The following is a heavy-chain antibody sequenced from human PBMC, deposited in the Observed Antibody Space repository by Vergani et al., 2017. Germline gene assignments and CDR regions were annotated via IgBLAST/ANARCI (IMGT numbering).Heavy chain of an antibody. CDR3: ARLWYCSSTSCCNIDY. Sequence: QVQLQQSGPGLVKPSQTLSLTCAISGDRVSSNSAAWNWIRQSPSRGLEWLGRTYYRSKWYNDYAVSVKSRITINQDTSKNQFSLQLNSVNPEDTAVYYCARLWYCSSTSCCNIDYWGQGTLVSVSS. CDR1: GDRVSSNSAA. J-gene: IGHJ4*02. D-gene: IGHD2-2*01. V-gene: IGHV6-1*01. CDR2: TYYRSKWYN.